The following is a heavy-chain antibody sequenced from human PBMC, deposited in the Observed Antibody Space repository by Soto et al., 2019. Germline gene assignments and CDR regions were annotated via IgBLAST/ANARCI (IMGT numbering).Heavy chain of an antibody. CDR1: GYRFTSYW. V-gene: IGHV5-51*01. Sequence: PGESMKISSKGSGYRFTSYWVGWVRQITGKGLEWMGIIYPGDSDTRYSPSFQGQVTISADKSISTAYLQWSSLKASDTAMYYCARHKYPTYYDFWSGYVTYYYYMDVWGKGTTVTVSS. D-gene: IGHD3-3*01. CDR2: IYPGDSDT. J-gene: IGHJ6*03. CDR3: ARHKYPTYYDFWSGYVTYYYYMDV.